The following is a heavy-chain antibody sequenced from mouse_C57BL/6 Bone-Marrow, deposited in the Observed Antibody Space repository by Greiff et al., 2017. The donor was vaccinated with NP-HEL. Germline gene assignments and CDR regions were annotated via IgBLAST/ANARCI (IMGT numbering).Heavy chain of an antibody. V-gene: IGHV14-1*01. D-gene: IGHD1-1*01. J-gene: IGHJ2*01. Sequence: VHVKQSGAELVRPGASVKLSCTASGFNIKDYYMHWVKQRPEQGLEWIGRIDPEDGDTEYAPKFQGKATMTADTSSNTAYLQLSSLTSEDTAVYYCTTIFSYYYGSSYDDYWGQGTTLTVSS. CDR3: TTIFSYYYGSSYDDY. CDR1: GFNIKDYY. CDR2: IDPEDGDT.